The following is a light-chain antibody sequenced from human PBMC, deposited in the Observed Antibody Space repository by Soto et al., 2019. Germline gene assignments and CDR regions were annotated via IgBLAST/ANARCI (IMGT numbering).Light chain of an antibody. J-gene: IGLJ2*01. CDR1: SSDVGLYNY. Sequence: QSVLTQPASVSGSPGQSITISCTGTSSDVGLYNYVSWYQQHPGKVPKLMIYEVSNRPSGVSNRFSGSKSGNTASLTISGLQAEDEADYYCSSYTTSSNVVFGGGTKVTVL. V-gene: IGLV2-14*01. CDR2: EVS. CDR3: SSYTTSSNVV.